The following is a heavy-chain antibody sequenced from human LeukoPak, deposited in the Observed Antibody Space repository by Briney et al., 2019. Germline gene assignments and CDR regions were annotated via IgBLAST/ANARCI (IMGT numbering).Heavy chain of an antibody. CDR1: GFTFSSYW. V-gene: IGHV3-74*01. D-gene: IGHD3-22*01. CDR3: ARVRRGFDSSAPTDYYFDY. CDR2: INSDGRGT. Sequence: PGGSLRLSCAASGFTFSSYWMHWVRQAPGKGLVWVSRINSDGRGTSYADSVKGRFTISRDNAKNTLHLQMNSLRVEDTAVYYCARVRRGFDSSAPTDYYFDYWGQGTLVTVSS. J-gene: IGHJ4*02.